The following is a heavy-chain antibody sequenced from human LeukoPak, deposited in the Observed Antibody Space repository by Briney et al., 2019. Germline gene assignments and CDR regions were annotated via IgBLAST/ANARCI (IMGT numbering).Heavy chain of an antibody. CDR3: ATYTHWVAGDV. J-gene: IGHJ6*02. D-gene: IGHD3-16*01. CDR1: GFTFSDSW. CDR2: MNQDGSAK. V-gene: IGHV3-7*01. Sequence: GGSLRLSCAASGFTFSDSWMSWVRQAPGKGLEWVANMNQDGSAKGYVDSVKGRFTISRDNARNSLYLQMSSLRPEDTAVYYCATYTHWVAGDVWGRGTTVTVSS.